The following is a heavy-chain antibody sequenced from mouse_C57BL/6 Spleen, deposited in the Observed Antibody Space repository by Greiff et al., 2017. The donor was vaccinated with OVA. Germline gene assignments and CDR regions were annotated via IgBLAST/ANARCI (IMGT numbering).Heavy chain of an antibody. D-gene: IGHD2-4*01. Sequence: VQLQQPGAELVKPGASVKMSCKASGYTFTSYWITWVKQRPGQGLEWIGDIYPGSGSTNYTETFKSKATLTVDTSSSTASMQLSSLTSEDSAVYYCARTLYDYDEDWFAYWGQGTLVTVSA. J-gene: IGHJ3*01. CDR2: IYPGSGST. CDR3: ARTLYDYDEDWFAY. V-gene: IGHV1-55*01. CDR1: GYTFTSYW.